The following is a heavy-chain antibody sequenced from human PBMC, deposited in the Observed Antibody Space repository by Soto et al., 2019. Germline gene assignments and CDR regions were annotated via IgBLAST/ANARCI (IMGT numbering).Heavy chain of an antibody. CDR2: INPNSGGT. J-gene: IGHJ6*02. D-gene: IGHD3-3*01. CDR1: GYTFTGYY. V-gene: IGHV1-2*04. Sequence: ASVKVSCKASGYTFTGYYMHWVRQAPGQGLEWMGWINPNSGGTNYAQKFQGWVTMTRDTSISTAYMELSRLRSDDTAVYYCARGGRITIFGVVIKDYYGIDVWGQGTTVTVSS. CDR3: ARGGRITIFGVVIKDYYGIDV.